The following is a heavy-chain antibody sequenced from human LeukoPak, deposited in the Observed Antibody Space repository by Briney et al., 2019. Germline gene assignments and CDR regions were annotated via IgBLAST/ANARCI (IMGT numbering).Heavy chain of an antibody. CDR3: AKDVGSGSSSASYFEY. CDR1: GFTFDDYA. V-gene: IGHV3-9*01. D-gene: IGHD1-26*01. Sequence: AGGSLRLSCAASGFTFDDYAMYWVRQAPGKGLEWVSGISWNSGSIGYADSVKGRFTISRDNAKNSLSLQMNGLRAEDTAFYYCAKDVGSGSSSASYFEYWGQGTLVTVSS. CDR2: ISWNSGSI. J-gene: IGHJ4*02.